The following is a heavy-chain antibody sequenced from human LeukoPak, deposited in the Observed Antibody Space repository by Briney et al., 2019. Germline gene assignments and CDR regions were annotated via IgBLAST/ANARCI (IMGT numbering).Heavy chain of an antibody. CDR1: GGSVSSGGYS. J-gene: IGHJ4*02. V-gene: IGHV4-61*02. Sequence: SETPSLTCAVSGGSVSSGGYSWSWIRQPAGKGLEWIGRIYTSGSTNYNPSLKSRVTMSVDTSKNQISLKVNSVTAADTAVYYCARESYSSSYLFDFWGQGTLVTVSS. CDR3: ARESYSSSYLFDF. CDR2: IYTSGST. D-gene: IGHD6-6*01.